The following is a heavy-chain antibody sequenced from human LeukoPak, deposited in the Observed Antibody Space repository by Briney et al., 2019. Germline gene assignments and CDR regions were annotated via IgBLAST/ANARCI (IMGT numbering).Heavy chain of an antibody. J-gene: IGHJ6*02. CDR1: GFTFDDYA. CDR2: ISWNSGSI. D-gene: IGHD3-10*01. V-gene: IGHV3-9*01. Sequence: GRSLRLSCAASGFTFDDYAMHWVRQAPGRGLEWVSGISWNSGSIGYADSVKGRFAISRDNAENSLFLQMNSLRSEDTAVYYCARVKSVVRGVNRGMDVWGQGTTVTVSS. CDR3: ARVKSVVRGVNRGMDV.